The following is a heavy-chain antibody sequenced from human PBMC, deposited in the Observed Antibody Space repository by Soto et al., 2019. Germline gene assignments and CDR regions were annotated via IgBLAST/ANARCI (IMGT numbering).Heavy chain of an antibody. J-gene: IGHJ3*01. V-gene: IGHV4-59*01. Sequence: SSETLSLTCTVSGVSISDYFWVWMRQPPGKGLEWIGYIHDTGSTKYNPSLKSRVTIAVDTSKNQVSLKVSSVTAADTAVYYCARNRVPLSDDYESSGYDGAFDVWSQGTMVTVSS. CDR1: GVSISDYF. CDR2: IHDTGST. D-gene: IGHD3-22*01. CDR3: ARNRVPLSDDYESSGYDGAFDV.